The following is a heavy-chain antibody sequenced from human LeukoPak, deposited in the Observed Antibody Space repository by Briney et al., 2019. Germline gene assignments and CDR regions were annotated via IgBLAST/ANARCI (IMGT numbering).Heavy chain of an antibody. CDR2: IYTSGST. Sequence: PSETLSLTCTVSGGSISSYYWSWIRQPAGKGLEWIGRIYTSGSTNYNPSLKSRVTVSVDTSKNQFSLKLSSVTAADTAVYYCARDSGIFQNKRYYYYGMDVWGQGTTVTVSS. J-gene: IGHJ6*02. V-gene: IGHV4-4*07. CDR3: ARDSGIFQNKRYYYYGMDV. D-gene: IGHD3-10*01. CDR1: GGSISSYY.